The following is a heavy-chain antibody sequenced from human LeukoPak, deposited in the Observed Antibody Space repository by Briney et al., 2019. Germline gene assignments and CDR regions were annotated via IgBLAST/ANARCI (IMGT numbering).Heavy chain of an antibody. V-gene: IGHV3-23*01. D-gene: IGHD2-21*02. CDR2: ISGGGGST. J-gene: IGHJ4*02. CDR1: GFTFSNCA. Sequence: PGGSLRLSCEASGFTFSNCAMSWVRQAPGKGLEWVSAISGGGGSTYYADSVKGRFTISRDNSKNTLYLQMNSLRAEDTAIYYCAKGKVVTGIDYWGQGTLVTVSS. CDR3: AKGKVVTGIDY.